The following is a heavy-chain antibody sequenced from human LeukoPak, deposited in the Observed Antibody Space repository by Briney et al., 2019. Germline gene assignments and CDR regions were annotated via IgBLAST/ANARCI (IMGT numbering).Heavy chain of an antibody. V-gene: IGHV3-74*01. J-gene: IGHJ4*02. CDR2: IDSEGSST. D-gene: IGHD6-19*01. CDR1: GFTFRSYW. Sequence: GGSLRLSCEASGFTFRSYWMHWVRQAPGKGLEWVSRIDSEGSSTTYADSVKGRFTISRDNAKNTLYLQMNSLRAEDTAVYYCARRNNPQWHVDLGGQGTLVTVSS. CDR3: ARRNNPQWHVDL.